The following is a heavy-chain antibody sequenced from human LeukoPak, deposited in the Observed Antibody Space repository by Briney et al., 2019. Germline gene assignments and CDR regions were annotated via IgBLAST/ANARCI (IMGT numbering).Heavy chain of an antibody. CDR3: AKDRTHYHDDSTPAFDN. J-gene: IGHJ3*02. CDR2: ISGSGGST. V-gene: IGHV3-23*01. CDR1: GFPFSNYA. D-gene: IGHD3-22*01. Sequence: PGGSLRLSCAASGFPFSNYAMTWVRQAPGKGLEWVSAISGSGGSTYYADSVKGRFTISRDNSKNTLFLQMNSLRAGDTAMYYCAKDRTHYHDDSTPAFDNWGQGTMVIFSS.